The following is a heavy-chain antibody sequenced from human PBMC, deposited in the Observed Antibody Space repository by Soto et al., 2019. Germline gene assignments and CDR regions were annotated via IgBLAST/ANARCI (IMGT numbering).Heavy chain of an antibody. J-gene: IGHJ4*02. CDR1: GYTFTSYY. CDR3: AREGGVGGLDY. D-gene: IGHD3-16*01. CDR2: INPSSGST. Sequence: ASVKVSCKASGYTFTSYYMHWVRQAPGQGLEWMGIINPSSGSTNYAQKFQGRVTMTRDTSTSTAYMELSSLRSDDTAVYYCAREGGVGGLDYWGQGTLVTVSS. V-gene: IGHV1-46*01.